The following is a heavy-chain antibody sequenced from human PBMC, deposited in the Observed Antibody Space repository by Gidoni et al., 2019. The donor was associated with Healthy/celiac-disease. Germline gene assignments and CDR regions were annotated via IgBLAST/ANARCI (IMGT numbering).Heavy chain of an antibody. V-gene: IGHV4-39*01. CDR1: GGSISSSRYH. Sequence: QLQLQESDHGLAKPSETLSLTCTDSGGSISSSRYHWGWLRQPPGKGLEWIGSIYYSGSTYYNPSLKSRVTISVDTSKNQFSLKLSSVTAADTAVYYCARQSIVVVPAAQPGGVDPWGQGTLVTVSS. D-gene: IGHD2-2*01. J-gene: IGHJ5*02. CDR3: ARQSIVVVPAAQPGGVDP. CDR2: IYYSGST.